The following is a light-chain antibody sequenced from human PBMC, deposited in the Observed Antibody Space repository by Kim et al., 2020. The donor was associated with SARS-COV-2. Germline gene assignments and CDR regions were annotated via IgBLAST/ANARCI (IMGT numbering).Light chain of an antibody. V-gene: IGLV1-40*01. Sequence: QSVLTQPPSVSGAPGQRVTISCTGSSSNIGTRFGVNWYQQVPGTAPKLLIYNNSNRPSGVPGRFSGFKSGTSASLAITGLQPEDEADYYCQSYDSSLGDSLFGRGTQLTVL. CDR1: SSNIGTRFG. CDR2: NNS. CDR3: QSYDSSLGDSL. J-gene: IGLJ3*02.